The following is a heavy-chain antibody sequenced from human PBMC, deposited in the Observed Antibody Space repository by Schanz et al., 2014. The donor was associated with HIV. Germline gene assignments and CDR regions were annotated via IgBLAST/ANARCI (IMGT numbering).Heavy chain of an antibody. CDR2: ISYDGSNK. V-gene: IGHV3-30*03. J-gene: IGHJ6*02. CDR3: ARGRGIAVADYGMDV. D-gene: IGHD6-19*01. Sequence: QVQLVESGGGVVQPGRSLRLSCAASGFTFRSYGMHWVRQAPGKGLEWVTLISYDGSNKYYTDSVKGRFTISRDNAKNSLYLQMNSLRAEDTAVYYCARGRGIAVADYGMDVWGQGTTVTVSS. CDR1: GFTFRSYG.